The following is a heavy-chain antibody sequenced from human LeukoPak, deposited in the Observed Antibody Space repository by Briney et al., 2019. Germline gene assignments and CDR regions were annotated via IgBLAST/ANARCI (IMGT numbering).Heavy chain of an antibody. J-gene: IGHJ4*02. CDR1: GFTFSTYA. CDR2: ISGSGRNT. CDR3: AKDEGVVLSTSFDFGH. Sequence: GGSLRLSCVVSGFTFSTYAMCWVRQAPGKGLEWVAFISGSGRNTYYADSVKGRFTISRDNFRNTLSLQMNSLRPDDTAIYYCAKDEGVVLSTSFDFGHWGQGTLVAVSS. D-gene: IGHD3-10*01. V-gene: IGHV3-23*01.